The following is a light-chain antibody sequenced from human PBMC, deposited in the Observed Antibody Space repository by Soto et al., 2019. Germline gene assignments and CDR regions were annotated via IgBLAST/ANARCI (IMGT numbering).Light chain of an antibody. V-gene: IGLV2-14*01. CDR2: DVS. CDR3: SSYTSSSTLVV. J-gene: IGLJ2*01. Sequence: QSALTQPASVAGSPGQSITISCTGTSSDVGGYNYVSWYQQHPGKAPKLMIYDVSNRPSGVSNRFSGSKSGNTGSLTISGLQDEDEADYYCSSYTSSSTLVVFGGGTKLTVL. CDR1: SSDVGGYNY.